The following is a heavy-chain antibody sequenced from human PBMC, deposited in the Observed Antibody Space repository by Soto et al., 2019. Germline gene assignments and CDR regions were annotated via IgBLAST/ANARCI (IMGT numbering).Heavy chain of an antibody. V-gene: IGHV1-58*01. CDR1: GFTFTSSA. CDR2: IVVGSGNT. CDR3: AADRYYDSSGYSAVVY. J-gene: IGHJ4*02. D-gene: IGHD3-22*01. Sequence: GASVKVSCKASGFTFTSSAVQWVRQARGQRLEWIGWIVVGSGNTNYAQKFQERVTITRDMSTSTAYMELSSLRSEDTAVYYCAADRYYDSSGYSAVVYWGQGTLVTVSS.